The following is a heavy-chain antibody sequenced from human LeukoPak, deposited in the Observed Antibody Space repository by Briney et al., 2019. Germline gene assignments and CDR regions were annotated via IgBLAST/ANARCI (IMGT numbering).Heavy chain of an antibody. J-gene: IGHJ4*02. Sequence: SETLSLTCTVSGGSISSYYWSWIRQPAGKGLEWIGRIYTSGSTNYNPSLKSRVTMSVDTSKNQFSLELSSVTAADTAVYYCARDPSSAAGTHFGFDYWGQGILVTVSS. D-gene: IGHD6-13*01. CDR2: IYTSGST. V-gene: IGHV4-4*07. CDR3: ARDPSSAAGTHFGFDY. CDR1: GGSISSYY.